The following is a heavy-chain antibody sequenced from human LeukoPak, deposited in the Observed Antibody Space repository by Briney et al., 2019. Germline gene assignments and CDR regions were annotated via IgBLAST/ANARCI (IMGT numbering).Heavy chain of an antibody. Sequence: ASVKVSCKASGYTFTSYYMHWVRQAPGQGLEWMGIINPSGGSTSYAQKFQGRVTMTRDMSTSTDYMELSSLRSEDTAVYYCARGSPNRYTDYWGQGTLVTVSS. CDR1: GYTFTSYY. D-gene: IGHD5-18*01. V-gene: IGHV1-46*01. CDR2: INPSGGST. CDR3: ARGSPNRYTDY. J-gene: IGHJ4*02.